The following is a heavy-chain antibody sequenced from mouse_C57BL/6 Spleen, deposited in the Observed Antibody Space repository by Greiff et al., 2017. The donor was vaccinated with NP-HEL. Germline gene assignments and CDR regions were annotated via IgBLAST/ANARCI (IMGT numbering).Heavy chain of an antibody. Sequence: QVQLQQSGAELVRPGASVTLSCKASGYTFTDYEMHWVKQTPVHGLEWIGAIDPETGGTAYNQKFKGKAILTADKSSSTAYMELRSLTSEDSAVYYCTRSPGDGNYDYWGQGTTLTVSS. CDR3: TRSPGDGNYDY. V-gene: IGHV1-15*01. D-gene: IGHD2-1*01. J-gene: IGHJ2*01. CDR2: IDPETGGT. CDR1: GYTFTDYE.